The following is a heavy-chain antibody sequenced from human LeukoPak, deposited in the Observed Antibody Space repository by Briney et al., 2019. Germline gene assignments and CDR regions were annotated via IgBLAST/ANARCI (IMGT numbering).Heavy chain of an antibody. CDR3: ARDLRRGYDFGNWFDP. Sequence: ASVKVSCKASGYTFTSYGISRVRQAPGQGLEWMGWISAYNGNTNYAQKLQGRVTMTTDTSTSTAYMELRSLRSDDTAVYYCARDLRRGYDFGNWFDPWGQGTLVTVSS. V-gene: IGHV1-18*01. CDR1: GYTFTSYG. CDR2: ISAYNGNT. D-gene: IGHD5-12*01. J-gene: IGHJ5*02.